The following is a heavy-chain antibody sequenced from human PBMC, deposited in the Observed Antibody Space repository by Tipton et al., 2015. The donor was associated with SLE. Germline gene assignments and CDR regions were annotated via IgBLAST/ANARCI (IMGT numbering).Heavy chain of an antibody. CDR1: GFTFSSYS. Sequence: SLRLSCAASGFTFSSYSMNWVRQAPGKGLEWVSSIGSSSSYIYYADSVKGRVTISRDNAKNSLYLQMNSLRAEDTAVYYCAREAAAGHYFGNWGQGTLVTVSS. V-gene: IGHV3-21*01. CDR3: AREAAAGHYFGN. J-gene: IGHJ4*02. CDR2: IGSSSSYI. D-gene: IGHD6-13*01.